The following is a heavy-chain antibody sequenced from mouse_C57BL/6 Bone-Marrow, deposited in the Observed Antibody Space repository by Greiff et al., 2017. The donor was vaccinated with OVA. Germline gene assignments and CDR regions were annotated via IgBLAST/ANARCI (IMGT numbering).Heavy chain of an antibody. CDR1: GFTITGYY. CDR2: IDPEDGDT. J-gene: IGHJ2*01. Sequence: VQLQQSGAELVRPGASVKLSCTASGFTITGYYMHWVKQRPEQGLEWIGRIDPEDGDTEYAPKFPGKATLTADTSSNTAYLQLSSLTSEDTAVYYCATTATNFDYGGQGTTLTVSS. CDR3: ATTATNFDY. V-gene: IGHV14-1*01.